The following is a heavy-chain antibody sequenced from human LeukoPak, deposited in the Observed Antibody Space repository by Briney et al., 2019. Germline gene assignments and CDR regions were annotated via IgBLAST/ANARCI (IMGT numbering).Heavy chain of an antibody. V-gene: IGHV3-9*01. Sequence: GGSLRLSCAASGFTFEDYAMPWVRQAPGKGLEWVSGISWNSGSIGYADSVKGRFTISRDNAKNSLYLQMNSLRAEDTALYYCARTTFGRTDAFDIWGQGTMVTVSS. CDR3: ARTTFGRTDAFDI. CDR1: GFTFEDYA. D-gene: IGHD3-16*01. CDR2: ISWNSGSI. J-gene: IGHJ3*02.